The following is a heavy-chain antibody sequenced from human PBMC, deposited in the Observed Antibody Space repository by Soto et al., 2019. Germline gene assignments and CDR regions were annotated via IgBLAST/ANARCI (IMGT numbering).Heavy chain of an antibody. Sequence: GGSLRLSCAASGFTVSSNYMSWVRQAPGKGLEWVSVIYSGGSTYYADSVKGRFTISRDNSKNTLYLQMNSLRAEDTAVYYCARDRNYYDSSGLYYYGMDVWGQGTTVTVSS. J-gene: IGHJ6*02. CDR3: ARDRNYYDSSGLYYYGMDV. D-gene: IGHD3-22*01. CDR1: GFTVSSNY. V-gene: IGHV3-53*01. CDR2: IYSGGST.